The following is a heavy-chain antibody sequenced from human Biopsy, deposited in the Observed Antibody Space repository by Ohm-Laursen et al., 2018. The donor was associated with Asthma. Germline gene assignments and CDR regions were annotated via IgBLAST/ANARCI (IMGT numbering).Heavy chain of an antibody. J-gene: IGHJ4*02. D-gene: IGHD2-15*01. Sequence: GTLSLTCAVSGVSIRSYHWTWIRQPPGKGLEWIGNIHYSGSTYSNPSLKSRVTISVDTSKKQTSLRLSSVIAADTAVYYCAGFCSGGNCPDHWGQGTLVTVSS. V-gene: IGHV4-59*01. CDR3: AGFCSGGNCPDH. CDR1: GVSIRSYH. CDR2: IHYSGST.